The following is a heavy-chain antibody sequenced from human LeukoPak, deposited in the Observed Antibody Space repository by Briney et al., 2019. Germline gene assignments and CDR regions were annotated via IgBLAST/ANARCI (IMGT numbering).Heavy chain of an antibody. V-gene: IGHV1-18*01. CDR3: AREGLGELTLDC. D-gene: IGHD3-16*01. J-gene: IGHJ4*02. CDR2: ISTDNGDT. CDR1: GYTFTRYD. Sequence: ASVKVSCKASGYTFTRYDINWVRQAPGQGLEWMGWISTDNGDTNYAQKLQGRVTMTTDTSTSTAYMELRSLRSDDTAVYYCAREGLGELTLDCWGQGTLVTVSS.